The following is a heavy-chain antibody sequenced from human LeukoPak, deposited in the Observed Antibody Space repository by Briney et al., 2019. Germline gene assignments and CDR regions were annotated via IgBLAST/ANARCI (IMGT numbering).Heavy chain of an antibody. CDR1: GGTFSSYA. CDR2: IIPIFGTA. D-gene: IGHD3-22*01. CDR3: ARGVVITKSAFDI. Sequence: ASVKISCKASGGTFSSYAISWVRQAPGQGLEWMGGIIPIFGTANYAQKFQGRVTITADKSTSTAYMELSSLRSEDTAVYYCARGVVITKSAFDIWGQGTMVTVSS. V-gene: IGHV1-69*06. J-gene: IGHJ3*02.